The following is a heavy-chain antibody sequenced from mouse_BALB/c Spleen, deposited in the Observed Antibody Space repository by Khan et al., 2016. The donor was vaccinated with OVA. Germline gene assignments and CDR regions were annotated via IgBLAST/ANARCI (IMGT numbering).Heavy chain of an antibody. J-gene: IGHJ3*01. D-gene: IGHD2-1*01. V-gene: IGHV1S137*01. CDR1: GYTFTDFA. CDR2: ISTYYGDA. Sequence: QVQLQQSGAELVRPGVSVKISCKGSGYTFTDFAMHWVKQSHAKSLEWIGVISTYYGDANNNQKFKGKATMTVDKSSSTAYMELARLTSEDSAIYYCVRVGGNSRFACWGQGTLVTVSA. CDR3: VRVGGNSRFAC.